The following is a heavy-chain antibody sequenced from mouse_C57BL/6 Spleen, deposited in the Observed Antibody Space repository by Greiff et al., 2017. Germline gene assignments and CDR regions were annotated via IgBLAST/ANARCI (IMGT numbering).Heavy chain of an antibody. Sequence: EVKLMESGGGLVQPGGSLSLSCAASGFTFTDYYMSWVRQPPGKALEWLGFIRNKANGYTTEYSSSVKGRFTISRDNSQSILYHQMNARRAEDSATYYCGRWLLREDDLDYWGQGTTLTVSS. CDR2: IRNKANGYTT. CDR3: GRWLLREDDLDY. J-gene: IGHJ2*01. D-gene: IGHD2-3*01. CDR1: GFTFTDYY. V-gene: IGHV7-3*01.